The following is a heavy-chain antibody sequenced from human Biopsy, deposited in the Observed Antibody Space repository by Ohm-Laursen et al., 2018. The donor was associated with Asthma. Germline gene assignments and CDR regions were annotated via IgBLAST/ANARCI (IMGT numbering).Heavy chain of an antibody. Sequence: ASVKGSCKTSGYTFNSAGITWVRQAPGQGLEWMGWISVYNGNTKVAQKLQDRVTMITDTSTSTAYMELRSLRSDDTAVYFCARAVDYSHYYGIDVWGQGTAVTVS. J-gene: IGHJ6*02. CDR2: ISVYNGNT. CDR1: GYTFNSAG. V-gene: IGHV1-18*01. D-gene: IGHD3-10*01. CDR3: ARAVDYSHYYGIDV.